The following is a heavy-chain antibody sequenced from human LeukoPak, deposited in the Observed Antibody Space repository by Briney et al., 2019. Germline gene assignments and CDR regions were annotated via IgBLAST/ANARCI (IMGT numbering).Heavy chain of an antibody. J-gene: IGHJ4*02. V-gene: IGHV4-59*01. D-gene: IGHD6-19*01. CDR2: IYYSGST. Sequence: PSVTLSLTCTVSGVSISSYYWSWIRQPPGKGLEWIGYIYYSGSTNYNPSLKSRVTISVDTSKNQFSLKLSSVTAADTAVHYCARDSVAGTFDYWGQGTLVTVSS. CDR3: ARDSVAGTFDY. CDR1: GVSISSYY.